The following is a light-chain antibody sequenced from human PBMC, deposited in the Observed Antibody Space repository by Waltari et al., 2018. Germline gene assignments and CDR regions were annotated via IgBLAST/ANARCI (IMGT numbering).Light chain of an antibody. CDR2: DAS. Sequence: EIVLTQFPATLSLSPGERATLSCRASQSVSSYLVWYQQKPGQTPRLVIYDASTRAPGIPARFSGSGSGTDFTLTISSLDLEDFAGYYCHQRSNWPITFGQGTRLEIK. CDR3: HQRSNWPIT. V-gene: IGKV3-11*01. CDR1: QSVSSY. J-gene: IGKJ5*01.